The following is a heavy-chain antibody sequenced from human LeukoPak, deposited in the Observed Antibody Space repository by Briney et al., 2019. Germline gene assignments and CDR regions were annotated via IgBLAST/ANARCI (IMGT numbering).Heavy chain of an antibody. Sequence: GGTLRLFCADSGFAFSSYRMIWVRQAPGKGLEWVSSISSSSSYIYYADSVKGRFTISRDNAKDSLYLQMNSLRAEDTAVYYCARDTTYRGGFDYWGQGTLVTVSS. CDR3: ARDTTYRGGFDY. V-gene: IGHV3-21*01. CDR2: ISSSSSYI. J-gene: IGHJ4*02. D-gene: IGHD3-10*01. CDR1: GFAFSSYR.